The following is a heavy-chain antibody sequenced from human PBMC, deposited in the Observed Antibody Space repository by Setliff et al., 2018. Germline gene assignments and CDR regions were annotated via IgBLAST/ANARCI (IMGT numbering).Heavy chain of an antibody. J-gene: IGHJ4*02. Sequence: ASVKVSCKASGYTFSDYYIHWMRQAPGQGLEWMGWIEPKSGDANYAQKLQGRVTMTRDMSVSTAYMELTRLSSDDTAMYYCLFWLAESASDSWGQGTLVTVSS. D-gene: IGHD3-10*01. CDR1: GYTFSDYY. CDR2: IEPKSGDA. V-gene: IGHV1-2*02. CDR3: LFWLAESASDS.